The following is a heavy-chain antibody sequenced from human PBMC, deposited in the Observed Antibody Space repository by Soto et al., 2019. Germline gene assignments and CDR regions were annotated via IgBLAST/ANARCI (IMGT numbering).Heavy chain of an antibody. CDR2: ISHSGST. D-gene: IGHD1-7*01. Sequence: QVQLQESGPGLVKPSGTLSLTCAMSSDSISSSYWCSWVRQPPGKGLEWIGEISHSGSTHYNPSLKSRLTMSVDKSKNQFSLNLSSVTAADTAVYYCARSNWNYIRTLDYWGQGTLVTVSS. CDR3: ARSNWNYIRTLDY. CDR1: SDSISSSYW. J-gene: IGHJ4*02. V-gene: IGHV4-4*02.